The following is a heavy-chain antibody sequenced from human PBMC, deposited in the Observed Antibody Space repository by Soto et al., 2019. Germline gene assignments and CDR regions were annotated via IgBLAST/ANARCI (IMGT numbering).Heavy chain of an antibody. CDR3: SRGILV. V-gene: IGHV4-31*03. Sequence: QVQLQESGPGLVKPSQTLSLTCTVSGGSINGGGYCWSWTRQHPGKALDWIGCISYGGSTSYNPSLKSRVTISVDTSKNQFSLKLTSVTAADTAVYYCSRGILVWGQGALITVSS. CDR2: ISYGGST. CDR1: GGSINGGGYC. D-gene: IGHD5-18*01. J-gene: IGHJ4*02.